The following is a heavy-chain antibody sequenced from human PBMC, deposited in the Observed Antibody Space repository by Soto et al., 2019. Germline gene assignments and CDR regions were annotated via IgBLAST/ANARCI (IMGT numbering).Heavy chain of an antibody. CDR2: IYYSGST. J-gene: IGHJ4*02. CDR1: GGSISSYY. D-gene: IGHD3-16*01. V-gene: IGHV4-59*08. Sequence: SETLSLTCTVSGGSISSYYWSWIRQPPGKGLDWIGYIYYSGSTSYNPSLKSRVTISVDTSKNQFSLKLSSVTAADTAGYYCARFGGWSVAFWGKGTLVPVSS. CDR3: ARFGGWSVAF.